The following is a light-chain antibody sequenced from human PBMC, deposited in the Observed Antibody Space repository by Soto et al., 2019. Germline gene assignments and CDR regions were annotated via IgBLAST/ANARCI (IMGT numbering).Light chain of an antibody. CDR1: HSVSGY. J-gene: IGKJ5*01. CDR2: NAS. Sequence: EIVLTQSPGTLSLSPGERATLSCRASHSVSGYVACYQLKPGQAPRLRIYNASNRATGIPARVSGSGSGTDFTLTISILEPEDFAVYYCQQRSNWPPVTFGQGTRLEIK. CDR3: QQRSNWPPVT. V-gene: IGKV3-11*01.